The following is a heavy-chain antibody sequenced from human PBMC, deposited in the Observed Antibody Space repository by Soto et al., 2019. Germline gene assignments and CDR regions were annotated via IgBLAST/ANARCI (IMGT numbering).Heavy chain of an antibody. CDR2: ISAYNDNT. J-gene: IGHJ3*02. CDR1: GYTFTSYG. D-gene: IGHD3-10*01. Sequence: ASVKVSCKASGYTFTSYGISWVRQAPGQGLEWMGWISAYNDNTNYAQKLQGRVTMTTDTSTSTAYMELRSLRSDDTAVYYCARENYGSGNYAFDIWGQGTMVTVSS. CDR3: ARENYGSGNYAFDI. V-gene: IGHV1-18*01.